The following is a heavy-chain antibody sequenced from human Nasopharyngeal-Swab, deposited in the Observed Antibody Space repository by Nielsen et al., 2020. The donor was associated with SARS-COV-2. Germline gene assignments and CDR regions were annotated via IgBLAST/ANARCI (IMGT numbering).Heavy chain of an antibody. CDR3: AKTRGSWYFNY. V-gene: IGHV3-74*01. J-gene: IGHJ4*02. D-gene: IGHD6-13*01. Sequence: WIRQPPGKGLVWVSRINSDGSSTSYADSVKGRFTISRDNAKNTLYLQMNSPRAEDTAVYYCAKTRGSWYFNYWGQGTLVTVSS. CDR2: INSDGSST.